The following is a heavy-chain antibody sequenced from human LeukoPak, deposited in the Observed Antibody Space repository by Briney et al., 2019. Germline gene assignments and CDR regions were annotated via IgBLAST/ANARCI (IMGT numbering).Heavy chain of an antibody. CDR3: ARDPGVGIVVVPATARDY. CDR2: IYHSGST. V-gene: IGHV4-38-2*02. D-gene: IGHD2-2*01. CDR1: GYSISSGYY. Sequence: SETLSLTCTVSGYSISSGYYWGWIRQPPGKGLEWIGSIYHSGSTYYNPSLKSRVTISVDTSKNQFSLKLSSVTAADTAVYYCARDPGVGIVVVPATARDYWGQGTLVTVSS. J-gene: IGHJ4*02.